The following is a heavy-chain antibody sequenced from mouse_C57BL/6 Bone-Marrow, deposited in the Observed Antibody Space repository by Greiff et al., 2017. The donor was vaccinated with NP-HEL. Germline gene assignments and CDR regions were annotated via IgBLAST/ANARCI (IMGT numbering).Heavy chain of an antibody. CDR1: GFTFSSYA. J-gene: IGHJ2*01. Sequence: EVQLVESGGGLVKPGGSLKLSCAASGFTFSSYAMSWVRQTPEKRLEWVATISDGGSYTYYPDNVKGRFTISRDTAKNNLYLQMSHLKSEDTAMYYCARDGYYDYDGGFDYGGQGTTLTVSS. V-gene: IGHV5-4*01. CDR2: ISDGGSYT. CDR3: ARDGYYDYDGGFDY. D-gene: IGHD2-4*01.